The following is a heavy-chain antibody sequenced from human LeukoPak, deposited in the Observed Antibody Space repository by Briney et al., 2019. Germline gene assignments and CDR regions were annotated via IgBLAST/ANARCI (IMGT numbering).Heavy chain of an antibody. V-gene: IGHV3-30*02. CDR2: IRYDGSNK. D-gene: IGHD2-2*01. CDR3: ARDEVVVVPAARSYYYYYYMDV. Sequence: GGSLRLSCAASGFTFSSYGMHWVRQAPGKGLEWVAFIRYDGSNKYYADSVKGRFTISRDNSKNTLYLQMNSLRAEDTAVYYCARDEVVVVPAARSYYYYYYMDVWGKGTTVTISS. J-gene: IGHJ6*03. CDR1: GFTFSSYG.